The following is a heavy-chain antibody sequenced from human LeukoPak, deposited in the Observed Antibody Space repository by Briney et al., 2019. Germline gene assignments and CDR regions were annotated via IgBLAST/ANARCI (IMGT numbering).Heavy chain of an antibody. Sequence: SVKVSCKASGDTFSSYAISWVRQAPGQGLEWMGGIIPIFGTANYAQKFQGRVTITADESTSTAYMELSSLRSEDTAVYYCAVGYDYLVPIDWGQGTLVTVSS. CDR1: GDTFSSYA. CDR2: IIPIFGTA. J-gene: IGHJ4*02. CDR3: AVGYDYLVPID. V-gene: IGHV1-69*01. D-gene: IGHD5-12*01.